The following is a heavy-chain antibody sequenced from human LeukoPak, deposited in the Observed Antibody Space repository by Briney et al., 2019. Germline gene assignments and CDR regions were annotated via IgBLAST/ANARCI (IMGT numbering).Heavy chain of an antibody. CDR2: IYFSGST. CDR1: GGSISSSDHY. J-gene: IGHJ4*02. D-gene: IGHD6-6*01. CDR3: ARMYSSSSFAS. V-gene: IGHV4-39*01. Sequence: SETLSLTCTVSGGSISSSDHYWVWIRPPPGKGLEGMGNIYFSGSTYYNPSLRSRVTISVDTSKNQFSLKLITVPAADTAVYYCARMYSSSSFASWGQGTLVIVSS.